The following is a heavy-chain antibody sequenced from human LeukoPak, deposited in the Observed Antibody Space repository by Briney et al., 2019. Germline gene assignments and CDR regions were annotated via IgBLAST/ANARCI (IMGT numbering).Heavy chain of an antibody. D-gene: IGHD4-11*01. CDR3: ARDLTTPEYYYYMDV. CDR1: GYTFTSYY. V-gene: IGHV1-46*01. Sequence: ASVKVSCKASGYTFTSYYMHWVRQAPGQGLEWMGIINPSGGSTSYAQKFQGRVTMTRDMSTSTVYMELSSLRSEDTAVYYCARDLTTPEYYYYMDVWGKGTTVTVSS. J-gene: IGHJ6*03. CDR2: INPSGGST.